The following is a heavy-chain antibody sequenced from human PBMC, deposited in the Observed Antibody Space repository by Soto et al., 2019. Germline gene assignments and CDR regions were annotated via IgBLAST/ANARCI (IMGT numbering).Heavy chain of an antibody. Sequence: EVQLLESGGGLVQPGGSLRLSCAASGFTFSNYAMNWVRQAPGKGLEWVSTISSSSGSTYYADSVKGRFPISRDNSKNFLYLPMHSLRGDDTAVYYCAKVGSERYSGQHSDYWGQGTLVTISS. CDR2: ISSSSGST. CDR3: AKVGSERYSGQHSDY. V-gene: IGHV3-23*01. CDR1: GFTFSNYA. D-gene: IGHD5-12*01. J-gene: IGHJ4*02.